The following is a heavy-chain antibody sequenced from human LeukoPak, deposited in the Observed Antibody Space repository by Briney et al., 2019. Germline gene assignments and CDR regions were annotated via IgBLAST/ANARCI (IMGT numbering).Heavy chain of an antibody. Sequence: GGSLRLSCAASGFTFSNYNMAWVRQAPGKGLEWVSAIGGSDGGTHYADSVKGRFTISRDNSKNTLYLQMNSLRAGDTAVYYCARDLKAAAGTLNYYYYGMDVWGQGTTVTVSS. CDR1: GFTFSNYN. V-gene: IGHV3-23*01. D-gene: IGHD6-13*01. CDR2: IGGSDGGT. CDR3: ARDLKAAAGTLNYYYYGMDV. J-gene: IGHJ6*02.